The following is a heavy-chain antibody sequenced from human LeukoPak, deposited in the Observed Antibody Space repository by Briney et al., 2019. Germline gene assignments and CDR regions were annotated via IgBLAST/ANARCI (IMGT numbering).Heavy chain of an antibody. V-gene: IGHV3-30*04. CDR3: ARARGPYSHYGMDV. J-gene: IGHJ6*02. Sequence: GGSLRLSCAASGFTFSSYAMYWVRQAPGKGLEWVAVISYDGSNKYYADSVKGRFTISRDNSKNTLYLQMNSLRAEDTAVYYCARARGPYSHYGMDVWGQGTTVTVSS. CDR1: GFTFSSYA. D-gene: IGHD5-12*01. CDR2: ISYDGSNK.